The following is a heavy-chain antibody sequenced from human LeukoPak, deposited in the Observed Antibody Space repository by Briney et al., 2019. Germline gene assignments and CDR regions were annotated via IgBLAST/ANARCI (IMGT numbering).Heavy chain of an antibody. D-gene: IGHD2-21*02. CDR1: GGSFSGYY. CDR3: ARTAVVTAFDY. CDR2: INHSGST. J-gene: IGHJ4*02. V-gene: IGHV4-34*01. Sequence: SETLSLTCAVYGGSFSGYYWSWIRQRPGKGLEWIGEINHSGSTNYNPSLKSRVTISVDTSKNQFSLKLSSVTAADTAVYYCARTAVVTAFDYWGQGTLVTVSS.